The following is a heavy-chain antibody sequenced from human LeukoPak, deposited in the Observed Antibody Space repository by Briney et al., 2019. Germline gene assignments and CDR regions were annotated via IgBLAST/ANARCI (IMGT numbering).Heavy chain of an antibody. Sequence: SETLSLTCAVSGGSISSYYWSWIRQPAGKGLEWIGRIYTSGSTNYNPSLKSRVTMSEDTSKNQFSLKLSSVTAADTAVYYCARDVLAQQLDWFDPWGQGTLVTVSS. V-gene: IGHV4-4*07. CDR2: IYTSGST. J-gene: IGHJ5*02. CDR3: ARDVLAQQLDWFDP. CDR1: GGSISSYY. D-gene: IGHD6-13*01.